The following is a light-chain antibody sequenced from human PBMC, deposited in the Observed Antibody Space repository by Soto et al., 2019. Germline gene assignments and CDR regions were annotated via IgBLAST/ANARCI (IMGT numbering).Light chain of an antibody. CDR3: SSYTSSSTLSV. V-gene: IGLV2-14*01. J-gene: IGLJ1*01. Sequence: QSALTQPASVSGSPGQSITISCTGTSSDVGGYNYVCWYQQHPGKAPKLMIYEVSNRPSGVSNRFSGSKSRNTSSLTISGLQAEDEGDYYCSSYTSSSTLSVFGIGTKVTVL. CDR1: SSDVGGYNY. CDR2: EVS.